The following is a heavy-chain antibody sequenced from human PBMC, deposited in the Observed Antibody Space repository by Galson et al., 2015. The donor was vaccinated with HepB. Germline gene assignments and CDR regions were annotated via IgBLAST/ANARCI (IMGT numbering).Heavy chain of an antibody. CDR3: ARFAGGGYSTSWYRSGFDY. CDR2: IKEDESEK. V-gene: IGHV3-7*05. Sequence: SLRLSCAAAGFTFSGYWMTWVRQAPGKGLEWVANIKEDESEKYYVDSVKGRFTISRDNAKNSLYLQLNSLRAEDTAVYFCARFAGGGYSTSWYRSGFDYWGQGTLVIVSS. D-gene: IGHD6-13*01. J-gene: IGHJ4*02. CDR1: GFTFSGYW.